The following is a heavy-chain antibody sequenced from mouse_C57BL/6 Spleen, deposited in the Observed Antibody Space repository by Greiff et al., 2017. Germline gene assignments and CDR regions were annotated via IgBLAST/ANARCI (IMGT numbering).Heavy chain of an antibody. V-gene: IGHV5-6*01. D-gene: IGHD1-1*01. CDR3: ARHVTTVVAHYAMDY. Sequence: EVQVVESGGDLVKPGGSLKLSCAASGFTFSSYGMSWVRQTPAKRLVWVATISSGGSYTYYTDSVKGRFTISRDNAKNTLYLQMRSLKSDDTAMYYCARHVTTVVAHYAMDYWGQGTSVTVSS. CDR1: GFTFSSYG. J-gene: IGHJ4*01. CDR2: ISSGGSYT.